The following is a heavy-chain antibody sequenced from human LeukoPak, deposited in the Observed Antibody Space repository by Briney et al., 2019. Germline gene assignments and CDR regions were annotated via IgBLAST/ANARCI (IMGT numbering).Heavy chain of an antibody. CDR1: GFTFSSYA. V-gene: IGHV3-30-3*01. J-gene: IGHJ4*02. Sequence: GKSLRLSCAASGFTFSSYAMHWVRQAPGKGLEWVALISSYGNNKYYTDSVKGRFTSSRDNSKNTLYLQMNSLRAEDTAVYYCARVVGYFDSLPSDYWGQGTLVTVSS. D-gene: IGHD3-9*01. CDR3: ARVVGYFDSLPSDY. CDR2: ISSYGNNK.